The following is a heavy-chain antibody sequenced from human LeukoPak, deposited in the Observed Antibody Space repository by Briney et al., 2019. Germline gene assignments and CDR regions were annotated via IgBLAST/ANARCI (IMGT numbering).Heavy chain of an antibody. CDR3: ARVGGYNYAQEGYYYFGMDV. D-gene: IGHD5-18*01. J-gene: IGHJ6*02. CDR1: GFTFSSYW. Sequence: SGGSLRLSCAASGFTFSSYWMSWVRQAPGKGLEWVAHIKQDGSEKEYVDSVKGRFTISRDNAKSSLYLQLNSLRDEDTAVYYCARVGGYNYAQEGYYYFGMDVWGQGTTVTVSS. CDR2: IKQDGSEK. V-gene: IGHV3-7*01.